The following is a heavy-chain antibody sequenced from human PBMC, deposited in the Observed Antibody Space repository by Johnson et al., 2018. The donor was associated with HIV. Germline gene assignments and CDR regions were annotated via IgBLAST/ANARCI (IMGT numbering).Heavy chain of an antibody. Sequence: QVQLVESGGGVVQPGGSLGLSCTASGFTFSRNAMHWVRQPPGKGLEWVAVISFHANEKHYGDSVRGRFTISRDNSKNTLSLQMNSLTTEDTAIYYCARGSLTDDSFAEWGQGTMVFVSS. CDR1: GFTFSRNA. J-gene: IGHJ3*01. CDR2: ISFHANEK. CDR3: ARGSLTDDSFAE. V-gene: IGHV3-30*04. D-gene: IGHD2-8*01.